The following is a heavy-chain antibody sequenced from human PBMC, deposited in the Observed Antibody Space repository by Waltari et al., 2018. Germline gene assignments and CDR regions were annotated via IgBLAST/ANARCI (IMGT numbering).Heavy chain of an antibody. CDR2: ISYDGSNK. CDR3: AKDPYYDFWSGYYNWYFDL. Sequence: QVQLVESGGGVVQPGRSLRLSCAASGFTFSSYGMHWVRQAPGKGMEWVAVISYDGSNKYYADSVKGRFTISRDNSKNTLYLQMNSLRAEDTAVYYCAKDPYYDFWSGYYNWYFDLWGRG. CDR1: GFTFSSYG. D-gene: IGHD3-3*01. J-gene: IGHJ2*01. V-gene: IGHV3-30*18.